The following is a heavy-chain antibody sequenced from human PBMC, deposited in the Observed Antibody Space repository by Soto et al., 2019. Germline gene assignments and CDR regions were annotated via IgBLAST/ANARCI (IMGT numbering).Heavy chain of an antibody. Sequence: PGGSLRLSCEASGFTFSTFWMHWVRQAPGKGLVWVSRINSDGSSTYYADSVKGRVTISRDNAKNTLYLQLNSLRPEDTALYYCARDFEYWGQGTLVTVSS. CDR2: INSDGSST. CDR3: ARDFEY. CDR1: GFTFSTFW. J-gene: IGHJ4*02. V-gene: IGHV3-74*01.